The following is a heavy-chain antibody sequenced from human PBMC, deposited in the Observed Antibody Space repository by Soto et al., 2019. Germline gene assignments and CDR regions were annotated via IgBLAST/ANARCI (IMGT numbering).Heavy chain of an antibody. CDR1: GGSISSSNW. J-gene: IGHJ6*02. D-gene: IGHD6-19*01. CDR2: IYHSGST. CDR3: ARDRAAVAGSYYYYGMDV. V-gene: IGHV4-4*02. Sequence: SETLSLTCAVSGGSISSSNWWSWVRQPPGEGLEWIGEIYHSGSTNYNPSLKSRVTISVDKSKNQFSLKLSSVTAADTAVYYCARDRAAVAGSYYYYGMDVWGQGTTVTVSS.